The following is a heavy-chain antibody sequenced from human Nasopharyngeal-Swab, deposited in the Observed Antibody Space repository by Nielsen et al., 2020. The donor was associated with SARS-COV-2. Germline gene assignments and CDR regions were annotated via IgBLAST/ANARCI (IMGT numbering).Heavy chain of an antibody. CDR1: GFIYGDYW. V-gene: IGHV3-7*03. D-gene: IGHD3-10*01. J-gene: IGHJ4*02. CDR3: AKIGGIGSVDY. Sequence: ETLSLTCAASGFIYGDYWMSWVRQAPGQGLEWVANIAADGSEEYYVDSVRGRFTISRDNAKKSLSLQMNTLRAEDTAVYYCAKIGGIGSVDYWGQGAPVSVSS. CDR2: IAADGSEE.